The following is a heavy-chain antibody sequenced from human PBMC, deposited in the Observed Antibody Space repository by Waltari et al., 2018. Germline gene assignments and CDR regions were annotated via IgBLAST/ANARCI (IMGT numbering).Heavy chain of an antibody. V-gene: IGHV4-34*01. CDR2: INHSRNP. CDR3: ARVPRSDTAMVSYYYYGMDV. Sequence: QVQLQQWGAGLLKPSETLSLTCAVYGGSFSGYYWRWIRQPPGKGLEWSGEINHSRNPTYNPSLKSRVTISVDTSKYQFSLKLSSVTAADTAVYYCARVPRSDTAMVSYYYYGMDVWGQGTTVTVSS. J-gene: IGHJ6*02. D-gene: IGHD5-18*01. CDR1: GGSFSGYY.